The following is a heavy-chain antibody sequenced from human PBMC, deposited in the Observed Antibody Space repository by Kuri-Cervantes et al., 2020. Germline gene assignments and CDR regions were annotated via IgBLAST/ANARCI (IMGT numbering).Heavy chain of an antibody. D-gene: IGHD3-16*01. V-gene: IGHV3-9*01. J-gene: IGHJ4*02. CDR2: ISWNSGSI. CDR1: GFTFDDYA. Sequence: SLKISCAASGFTFDDYAMHWVRQAPGKGLERVSGISWNSGSIGYADSVKGRFTISRDNAKNMLYLQMNSLRADDTAVYYCAKDYYDNSGAYWGQGTLVTVSS. CDR3: AKDYYDNSGAY.